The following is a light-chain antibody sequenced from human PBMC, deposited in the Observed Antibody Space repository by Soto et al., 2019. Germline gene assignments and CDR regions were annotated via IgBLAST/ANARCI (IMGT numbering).Light chain of an antibody. V-gene: IGKV3-20*01. J-gene: IGKJ4*01. CDR2: ATS. CDR3: EYYGTSIT. Sequence: EIVLTQSPGTLSLSPGERATLSCRASQSITNYLGWYQQKPGQAPRLLIYATSNRATGIPDRFSGSGSGTDFTLTFTRLEPEDFAVYYCEYYGTSITFGGGTKVDIK. CDR1: QSITNY.